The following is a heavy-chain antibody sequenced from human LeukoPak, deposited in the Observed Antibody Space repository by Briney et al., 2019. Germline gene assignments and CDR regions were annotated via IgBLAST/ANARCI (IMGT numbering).Heavy chain of an antibody. CDR2: ISGSGVST. D-gene: IGHD3-10*01. Sequence: GGSLRLACAASGFRFSSYAMSWVRQAPGKGLEWVSAISGSGVSTYYADSVKGRFTISRDRSKNTLFLQMNSLRAEDTAVYYCARSPLYYFFDFWGQGTLVTVSS. CDR1: GFRFSSYA. J-gene: IGHJ4*02. V-gene: IGHV3-23*01. CDR3: ARSPLYYFFDF.